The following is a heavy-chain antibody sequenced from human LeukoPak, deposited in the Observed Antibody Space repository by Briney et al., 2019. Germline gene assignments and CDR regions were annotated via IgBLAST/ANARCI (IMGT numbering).Heavy chain of an antibody. CDR3: ATMGSSGFDTVPNNWFDP. CDR2: FDLEDGET. D-gene: IGHD6-19*01. J-gene: IGHJ5*02. CDR1: GYTLTELS. Sequence: ASVKVSCKVSGYTLTELSMHWVRQAPGKGLEWMGGFDLEDGETIYAQKFQGRVTMTEDTSTDTAYMELSSLRSEDTAVYYCATMGSSGFDTVPNNWFDPWGQGTLVTVSS. V-gene: IGHV1-24*01.